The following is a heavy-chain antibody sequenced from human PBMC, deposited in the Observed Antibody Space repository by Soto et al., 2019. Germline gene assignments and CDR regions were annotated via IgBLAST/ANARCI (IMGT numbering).Heavy chain of an antibody. Sequence: QVQLQESGPGLVKPSQTLSLTCTVSGGSISSGGYYWSWIRQHPGKGLEWIGYIYYSGSTYYNPSLKSRVTISVDTSKNQFSLKLSSVTAADTAVYYCARDLPELNSSGWYVGWFDPWGQGTLVTVSS. J-gene: IGHJ5*02. CDR2: IYYSGST. CDR3: ARDLPELNSSGWYVGWFDP. V-gene: IGHV4-31*03. D-gene: IGHD6-19*01. CDR1: GGSISSGGYY.